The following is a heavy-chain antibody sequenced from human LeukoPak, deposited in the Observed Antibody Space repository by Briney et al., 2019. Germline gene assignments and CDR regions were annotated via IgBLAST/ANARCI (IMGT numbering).Heavy chain of an antibody. CDR2: IRYDGSNK. CDR1: GFTFSSYG. V-gene: IGHV3-30*02. J-gene: IGHJ4*02. CDR3: AKGPLGSSGYTVDY. D-gene: IGHD3-22*01. Sequence: GGSLRLSCAASGFTFSSYGMHWVRQAPGKGLEWVAFIRYDGSNKYYADSVKGRFTISRDNSKNTLYLQMNSLRAEDTAVYYCAKGPLGSSGYTVDYWGQGTLVTVSS.